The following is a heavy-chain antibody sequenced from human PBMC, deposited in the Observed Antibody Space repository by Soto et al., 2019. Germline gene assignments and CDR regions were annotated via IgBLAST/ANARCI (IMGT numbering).Heavy chain of an antibody. CDR1: GGSFSGYY. CDR3: ARLKLSITMIVVVLPRIYGMDV. D-gene: IGHD3-22*01. J-gene: IGHJ6*02. V-gene: IGHV4-34*01. Sequence: SETLSLTCAVYGGSFSGYYWSWIRQPPGKGLEWIGEINHSGSTNYNPSLKSRVTISVDTSKNQFSLKLSSVTAADTAVYYCARLKLSITMIVVVLPRIYGMDVWGQGTTVTVSS. CDR2: INHSGST.